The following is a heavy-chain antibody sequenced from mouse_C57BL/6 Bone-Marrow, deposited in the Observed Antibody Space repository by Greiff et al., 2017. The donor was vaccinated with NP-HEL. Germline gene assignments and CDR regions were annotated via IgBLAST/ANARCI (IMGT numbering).Heavy chain of an antibody. V-gene: IGHV1-55*01. D-gene: IGHD2-4*01. CDR1: GYTFTSYW. Sequence: QVQLQQPGAELVKPGASVKMSCKASGYTFTSYWITWVKQRPGQGLEWIGDIYPGSGSTNYNEKFKSKATLTVDTSSSTAYSQLSSLTSEDAAVYYCARSDYVLGWFAYWGQGTLVTVSA. CDR2: IYPGSGST. J-gene: IGHJ3*01. CDR3: ARSDYVLGWFAY.